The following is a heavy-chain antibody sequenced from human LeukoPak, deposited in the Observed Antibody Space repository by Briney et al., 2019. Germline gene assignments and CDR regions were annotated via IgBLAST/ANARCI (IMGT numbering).Heavy chain of an antibody. CDR2: IKGKIDGGTI. CDR1: GFTFSSYW. Sequence: GGSLRLSCAASGFTFSSYWMSWVRQAPGKGLEWVGRIKGKIDGGTIDYGAPVKGRFTISRDDSKDMLYLQMNSLKTEDTAVYFCSTKGDWGQGTLVTVSS. J-gene: IGHJ4*02. CDR3: STKGD. V-gene: IGHV3-15*01.